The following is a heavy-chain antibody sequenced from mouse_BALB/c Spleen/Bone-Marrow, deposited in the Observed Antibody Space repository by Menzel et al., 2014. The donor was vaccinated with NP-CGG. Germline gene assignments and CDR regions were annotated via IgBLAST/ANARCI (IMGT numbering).Heavy chain of an antibody. CDR3: AXXYRPYALDX. Sequence: VXLXESGGGLVKPGGSLKLSCAASGFIFSDYYMYWVRQTPEKRLEWVATISDGGSYTSYPDSVKGRFTVSRDNAKNNLYLQMSSLKSEDTAFYYXAXXYRPYALDXWXQXXXVXXSX. J-gene: IGHJ4*01. D-gene: IGHD2-14*01. CDR1: GFIFSDYY. CDR2: ISDGGSYT. V-gene: IGHV5-4*02.